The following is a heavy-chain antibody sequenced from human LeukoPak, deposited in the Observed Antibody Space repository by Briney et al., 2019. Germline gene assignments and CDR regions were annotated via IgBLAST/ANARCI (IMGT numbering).Heavy chain of an antibody. J-gene: IGHJ4*02. Sequence: SQTLSLTCAISGDSVSINIATWNWVRQSPSRGLEWLGRTYYRSRWGNDYAISVKGRITINPDISKDQFSLQLNSVTPEDTAVYYCARSPSPYSSGWYFDYWGQGTLVTVSS. D-gene: IGHD6-19*01. CDR2: TYYRSRWGN. CDR3: ARSPSPYSSGWYFDY. V-gene: IGHV6-1*01. CDR1: GDSVSINIAT.